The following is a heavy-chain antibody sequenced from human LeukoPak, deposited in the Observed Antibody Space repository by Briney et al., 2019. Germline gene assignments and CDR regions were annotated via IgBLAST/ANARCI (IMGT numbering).Heavy chain of an antibody. CDR1: GFIFSNYD. CDR2: IWYDGSTK. V-gene: IGHV3-33*08. J-gene: IGHJ4*02. Sequence: GGSLRLSCAASGFIFSNYDMNWVRQAPGKGLEWVAVIWYDGSTKYYGDAVKGRFTISRDNSKDTLYLQMNSLRVEDTAVYYCARWGDGARLDYWGQGTLVTVSS. CDR3: ARWGDGARLDY. D-gene: IGHD1-26*01.